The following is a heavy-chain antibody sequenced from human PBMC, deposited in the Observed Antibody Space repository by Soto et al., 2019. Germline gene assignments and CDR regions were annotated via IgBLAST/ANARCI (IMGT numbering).Heavy chain of an antibody. V-gene: IGHV3-21*01. CDR3: ARDHYDILTGYNYGMAV. CDR1: GFTFSSYS. CDR2: ISSSSSYI. Sequence: EVQLVESGGGLVKPGGSLRLSCAASGFTFSSYSMNWVRQAPGKGLEWVSSISSSSSYIYYADSVKGRFTISRDNAKNSLYLQMNSLSAEDTAVYYWARDHYDILTGYNYGMAVWGQGTTVTVSS. D-gene: IGHD3-9*01. J-gene: IGHJ6*02.